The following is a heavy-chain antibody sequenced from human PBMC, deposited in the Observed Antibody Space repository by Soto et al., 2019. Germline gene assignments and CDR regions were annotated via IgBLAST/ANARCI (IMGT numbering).Heavy chain of an antibody. D-gene: IGHD6-19*01. CDR1: GFTFSNHA. V-gene: IGHV3-23*01. J-gene: IGHJ4*02. CDR2: ISGSGGST. CDR3: ANTAVAGRDY. Sequence: DVQLLQSGGGLVQPGGSLRLSCAASGFTFSNHAMSWARQAPGKGLEWVSSISGSGGSTYYPDSVKGRFTISRDNSENTLYRQMSSLRAEDTAVYYCANTAVAGRDYWGQGTLVTVSS.